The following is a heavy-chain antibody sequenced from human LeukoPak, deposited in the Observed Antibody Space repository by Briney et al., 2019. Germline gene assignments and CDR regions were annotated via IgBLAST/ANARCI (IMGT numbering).Heavy chain of an antibody. CDR3: ARAGCGGSCTDYDY. J-gene: IGHJ4*02. Sequence: KSGGSLRLSCAVSGFTFSDYYMSWVRQAPGKGLEWVSYISSSGSTIYYADSVKGRFTISRDNAKNSLYLQMNSLRAEDTAVYYCARAGCGGSCTDYDYWGQGTLVTVSS. CDR2: ISSSGSTI. D-gene: IGHD2-15*01. CDR1: GFTFSDYY. V-gene: IGHV3-11*01.